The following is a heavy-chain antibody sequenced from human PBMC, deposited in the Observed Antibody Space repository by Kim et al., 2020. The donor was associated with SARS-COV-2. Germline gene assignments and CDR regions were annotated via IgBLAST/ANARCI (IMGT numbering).Heavy chain of an antibody. V-gene: IGHV3-9*01. CDR3: AKDIYSSSWYNGAFDI. J-gene: IGHJ3*02. D-gene: IGHD6-13*01. Sequence: SVKGRFTISRDNAKNSLYLQMNSLRAEDTALYYCAKDIYSSSWYNGAFDIWGQGTMVTVSS.